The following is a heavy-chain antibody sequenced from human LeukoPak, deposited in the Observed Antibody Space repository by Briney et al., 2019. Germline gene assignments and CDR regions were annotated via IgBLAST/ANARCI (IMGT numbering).Heavy chain of an antibody. D-gene: IGHD2-2*02. V-gene: IGHV3-23*01. CDR1: GFTFSSYA. CDR2: ISGSGGST. Sequence: GGSLRLSCAASGFTFSSYAMSWVRQAPGKGLEWVSAISGSGGSTYYADSVKGRFTISRDNSKNTLYLQMNSLRAEDTAVYYCARSILPAAIPLYYYYYGMDVWGQGTTVTVSS. J-gene: IGHJ6*02. CDR3: ARSILPAAIPLYYYYYGMDV.